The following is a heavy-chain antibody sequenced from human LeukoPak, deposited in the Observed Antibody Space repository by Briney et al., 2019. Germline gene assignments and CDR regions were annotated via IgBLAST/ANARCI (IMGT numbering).Heavy chain of an antibody. CDR2: IYSGGST. J-gene: IGHJ6*03. V-gene: IGHV3-53*01. CDR1: GFTVSSNY. D-gene: IGHD5-18*01. Sequence: GSLRLSCAASGFTVSSNYMSWVRQAPGKGLEWVSVIYSGGSTYYADSVKGRFTISRDNAKNSLYLQMNSLRAEDTAVYYCARDQVQLWPEIYYYYYYMDVWGKGTTVTVSS. CDR3: ARDQVQLWPEIYYYYYYMDV.